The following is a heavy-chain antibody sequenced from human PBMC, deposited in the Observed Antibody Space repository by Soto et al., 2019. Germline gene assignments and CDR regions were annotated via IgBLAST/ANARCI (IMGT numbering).Heavy chain of an antibody. CDR2: ISYDGSNK. D-gene: IGHD5-18*01. J-gene: IGHJ4*02. Sequence: QVQLVESGGGVVQPGRSLRLSCAASGFTFSSYAMHWVRQAPGKGLEWVAVISYDGSNKYYADSVKGRFTISRDNSKNTLYLQMNSLRAEDTAVYYCAREGYSYGLYYFAYWGQGTLVTVSS. CDR3: AREGYSYGLYYFAY. V-gene: IGHV3-30-3*01. CDR1: GFTFSSYA.